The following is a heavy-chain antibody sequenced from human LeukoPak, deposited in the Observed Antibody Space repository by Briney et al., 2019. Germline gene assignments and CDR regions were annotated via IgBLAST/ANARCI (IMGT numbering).Heavy chain of an antibody. CDR2: ISYDGSNK. V-gene: IGHV3-30*03. CDR1: GFTFSSYG. Sequence: GGSLRLSCAASGFTFSSYGMHWVRQAPGKGLEWVAVISYDGSNKYYADSVKGRFTISRDNSKNTLYLQMNSLRAEDTAVYYCARDLGVGSGSLDYWGQGTLVTVSS. D-gene: IGHD6-19*01. CDR3: ARDLGVGSGSLDY. J-gene: IGHJ4*02.